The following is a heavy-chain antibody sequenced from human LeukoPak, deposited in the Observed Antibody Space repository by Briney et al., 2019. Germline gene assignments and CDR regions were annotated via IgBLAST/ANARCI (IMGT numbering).Heavy chain of an antibody. V-gene: IGHV1-2*02. J-gene: IGHJ3*02. CDR1: GYTFTGYY. CDR2: INPNSGGT. CDR3: ARDSPTLAYCGGDCYLPQEDAFDI. Sequence: ASVKVSCKASGYTFTGYYMHWVRQAPGQGLEWMGWINPNSGGTNYAQKFQGRVTMTRDTSISTAYKELSRLRSDDTAVYYCARDSPTLAYCGGDCYLPQEDAFDIWGQGTMVTVSS. D-gene: IGHD2-21*02.